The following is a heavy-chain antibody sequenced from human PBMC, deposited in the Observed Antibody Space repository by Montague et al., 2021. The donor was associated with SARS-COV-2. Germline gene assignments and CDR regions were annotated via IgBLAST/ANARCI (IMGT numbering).Heavy chain of an antibody. J-gene: IGHJ3*01. CDR2: IFNSWCT. D-gene: IGHD3-22*01. CDR3: ARLPYFYDSTHAFCF. CDR1: GCSISSCSYS. Sequence: SETLSLTCTVSGCSISSCSYSWGWISQPPGKGPEWIGNIFNSWCTYYNTSLKSRDTISVDTSKNQFSLRLSSVTAAVTAVYYCARLPYFYDSTHAFCFWGNGSLITASS. V-gene: IGHV4-39*01.